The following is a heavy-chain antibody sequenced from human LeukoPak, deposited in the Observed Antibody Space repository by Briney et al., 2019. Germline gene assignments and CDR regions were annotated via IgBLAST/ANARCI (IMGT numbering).Heavy chain of an antibody. Sequence: GGSLRLSCAASGFTFSSYSMNWVRQAPGKGLEWVSYISSSSSTIYYADSVKGRFTISRDNAKNSLYLQMNSLRAEDTAVHYCARIRSTNYSYYMDVWGKGTTVTVSS. CDR1: GFTFSSYS. J-gene: IGHJ6*03. CDR2: ISSSSSTI. CDR3: ARIRSTNYSYYMDV. V-gene: IGHV3-48*01.